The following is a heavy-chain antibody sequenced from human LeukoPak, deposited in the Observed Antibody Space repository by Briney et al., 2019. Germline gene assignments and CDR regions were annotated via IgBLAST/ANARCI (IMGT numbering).Heavy chain of an antibody. J-gene: IGHJ4*02. CDR2: ISSSNTK. V-gene: IGHV3-11*04. D-gene: IGHD1-26*01. CDR1: GFTFSDYY. Sequence: GGSLRLSCAASGFTFSDYYMSWIRQAPGKGLEWVSYISSSNTKYYADSVKGRFTISRDNAKNSLYLQMNSLRAEDTAVYYCARDRVGAFDYWGQGTLVTVSS. CDR3: ARDRVGAFDY.